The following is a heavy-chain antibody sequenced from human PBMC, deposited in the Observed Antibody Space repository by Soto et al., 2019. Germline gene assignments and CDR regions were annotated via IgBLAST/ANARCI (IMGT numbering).Heavy chain of an antibody. CDR2: ITISGSYT. CDR1: GLTFSDSH. V-gene: IGHV3-11*05. Sequence: PGRSLRLSCAASGLTFSDSHMCWVRQAPGKGMEGVSFITISGSYTKYADSVPVRFTISRHIAKNLSNLQMHSLGAEQTALSYYGGDLDGHDVRSQRSPVPVS. J-gene: IGHJ6*02. CDR3: GGDLDGHDV.